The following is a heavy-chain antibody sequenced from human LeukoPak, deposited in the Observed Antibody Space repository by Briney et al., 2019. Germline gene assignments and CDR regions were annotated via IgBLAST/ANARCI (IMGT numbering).Heavy chain of an antibody. J-gene: IGHJ4*02. V-gene: IGHV3-21*01. CDR1: GFTFSSYS. CDR3: ARRTDTEDPPIDY. Sequence: PGGSLRLSCAASGFTFSSYSMNWVRQAPGKGLEWVSSISSSSSYIYYANSVKGRFTISRDNAKDSLYLQMNSLRAEDTAVYYCARRTDTEDPPIDYWGQGTLVTVSS. CDR2: ISSSSSYI. D-gene: IGHD5-18*01.